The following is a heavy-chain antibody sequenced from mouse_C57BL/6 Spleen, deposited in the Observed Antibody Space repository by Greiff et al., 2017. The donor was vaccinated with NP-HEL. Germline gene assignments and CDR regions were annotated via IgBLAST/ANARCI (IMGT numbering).Heavy chain of an antibody. V-gene: IGHV1-15*01. CDR3: TRRRLFAY. J-gene: IGHJ3*01. CDR2: IDPETGGT. Sequence: VKLMESGAELVRPGASVTLSCKASGYTFTDYEMHWVKQTPVHGLEWIGAIDPETGGTAYNQKFKGKAILTADKSSSTAYRELRSLTSEDSAVYYGTRRRLFAYWGKGTLVTVSA. CDR1: GYTFTDYE.